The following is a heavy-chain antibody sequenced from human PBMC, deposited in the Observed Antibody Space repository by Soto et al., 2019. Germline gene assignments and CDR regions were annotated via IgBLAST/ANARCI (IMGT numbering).Heavy chain of an antibody. CDR1: GYTLTELS. V-gene: IGHV1-24*01. CDR2: FDPEDGET. J-gene: IGHJ4*02. D-gene: IGHD3-22*01. Sequence: ASVKVCCKVSGYTLTELSMHWVRQAPGKGLEWMGGFDPEDGETIYAQKFQGRVTTTEDTSTDTAYMELSSLRSEDTAVYYCATGSHDSSGYLTLFDYWGQGTLVTVSS. CDR3: ATGSHDSSGYLTLFDY.